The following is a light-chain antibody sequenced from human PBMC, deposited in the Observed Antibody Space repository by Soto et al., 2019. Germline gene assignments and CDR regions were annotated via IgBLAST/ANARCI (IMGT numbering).Light chain of an antibody. V-gene: IGLV6-57*02. Sequence: NFMLTQPHSVSESPGKTVTISCTGSSGSIASNYVQWYQQRPGSAPTTVIYEDNQRPSGVPYRFSGSIDSSSNSASLTISGLKTEDEADYYCQSYDSSNWVFGGGTKVTVL. CDR2: EDN. CDR3: QSYDSSNWV. CDR1: SGSIASNY. J-gene: IGLJ3*02.